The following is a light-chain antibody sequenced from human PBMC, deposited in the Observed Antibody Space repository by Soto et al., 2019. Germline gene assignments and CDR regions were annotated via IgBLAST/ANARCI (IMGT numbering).Light chain of an antibody. CDR2: DVS. CDR3: SSYPSRNTRYV. CDR1: SSDVGGYNY. Sequence: QSVLTQPASVSGSPGQSITISCTGTSSDVGGYNYVSWYQQHPGKAPKLMIYDVSSRPSGVSYRFSGSKSGNTASLTISGLQAEDGADYYCSSYPSRNTRYVFGTGTKVTVL. J-gene: IGLJ1*01. V-gene: IGLV2-14*03.